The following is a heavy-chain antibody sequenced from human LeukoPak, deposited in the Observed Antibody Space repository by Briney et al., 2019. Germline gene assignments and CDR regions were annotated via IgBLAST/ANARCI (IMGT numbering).Heavy chain of an antibody. D-gene: IGHD3-16*01. V-gene: IGHV4-61*02. Sequence: SETLSLTCTVSGGSISSDRFYWTWVRQPAGKGLEWLGRIKSSNTNYNPSLKSRVSISLDTSTNQFSLKLSSLTAADTAVYYCARVPDWTYVPDYWGQGTLVSVS. CDR3: ARVPDWTYVPDY. CDR1: GGSISSDRFY. CDR2: IKSSNT. J-gene: IGHJ4*02.